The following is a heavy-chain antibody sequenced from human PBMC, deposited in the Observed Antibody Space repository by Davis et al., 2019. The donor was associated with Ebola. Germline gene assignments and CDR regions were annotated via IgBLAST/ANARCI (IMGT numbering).Heavy chain of an antibody. J-gene: IGHJ3*01. D-gene: IGHD2-8*01. CDR3: VRFVYRADDSFDV. CDR2: ISYDGRNS. V-gene: IGHV3-30*03. Sequence: GESLKISCAASGFIFNSWWMRWVRQAPGKGLEWVAVISYDGRNSYYADSVKGRFTISRDNSKNTLFLQMNSLRPVDTAVYYCVRFVYRADDSFDVWGQGTMVTVSS. CDR1: GFIFNSWW.